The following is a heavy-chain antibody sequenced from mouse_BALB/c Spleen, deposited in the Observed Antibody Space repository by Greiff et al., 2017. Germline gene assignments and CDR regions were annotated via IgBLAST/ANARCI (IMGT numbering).Heavy chain of an antibody. CDR1: GFSLTSYG. Sequence: QVQLKQSGPGLVAPSQSLSITCTVSGFSLTSYGVHWVRQPPGKGLEWLGVIWAGGSTNYNSALMSRLSISKDNSKSQVFLKMNSLQTDDTAMDYCAREGDYFDYRGQGTTLTVSS. V-gene: IGHV2-9*02. J-gene: IGHJ2*01. CDR3: AREGDYFDY. CDR2: IWAGGST.